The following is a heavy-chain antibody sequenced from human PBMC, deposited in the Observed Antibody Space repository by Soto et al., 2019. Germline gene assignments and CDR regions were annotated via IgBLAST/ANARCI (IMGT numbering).Heavy chain of an antibody. J-gene: IGHJ6*03. Sequence: ASVKVSCKASGYTFTSYYMHWVRQAPGQGLEWMGIINPSGGSTSYAQKFQGRVTMTRDTSTSTVYMELSSLRSEDTAVYYCARVPRETHSRHYYYMDVWSKGTTVTVSS. CDR2: INPSGGST. CDR3: ARVPRETHSRHYYYMDV. V-gene: IGHV1-46*03. CDR1: GYTFTSYY.